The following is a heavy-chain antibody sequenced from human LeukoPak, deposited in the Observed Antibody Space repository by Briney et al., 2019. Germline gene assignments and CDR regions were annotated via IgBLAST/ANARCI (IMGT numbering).Heavy chain of an antibody. V-gene: IGHV4-38-2*02. J-gene: IGHJ5*02. CDR1: GYSISSGFY. D-gene: IGHD3-10*01. Sequence: SETLSLTCTVSGYSISSGFYWGWIRQPPGKGLEWIGSIYHSGNTYYNPSLKSRVTTSVDTSKNQFSLQLSSVTAADTAVYYCARGYAVRGSNPWGQGTLVTVSS. CDR3: ARGYAVRGSNP. CDR2: IYHSGNT.